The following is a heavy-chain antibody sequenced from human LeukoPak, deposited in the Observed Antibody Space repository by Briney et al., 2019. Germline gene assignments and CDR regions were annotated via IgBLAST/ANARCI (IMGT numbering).Heavy chain of an antibody. CDR1: GFTFSDHY. CDR2: IRNNANSYTT. V-gene: IGHV3-72*01. Sequence: GGSLRLSCVASGFTFSDHYMDWVRQAPGKGLEWVGRIRNNANSYTTEYAASVKGRYSVSRDDSKSSLYLQMNNLNTEDTAVYYCARGASSSRPAYYHALDVWGQGTTVTVSS. CDR3: ARGASSSRPAYYHALDV. D-gene: IGHD2-2*01. J-gene: IGHJ6*02.